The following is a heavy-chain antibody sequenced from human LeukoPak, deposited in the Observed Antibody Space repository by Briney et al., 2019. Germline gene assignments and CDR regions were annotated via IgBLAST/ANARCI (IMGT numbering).Heavy chain of an antibody. J-gene: IGHJ5*02. Sequence: PGGVLRLSCAASGFTFSSYAMSCVRQAPGKGLEWVSAISGSGGSTYYADSVKGRFTISRDTSKNTLYLQMNSLRAEDTAVYYCAKGRYSGSYYNWFDPWGQGTLVTVSS. D-gene: IGHD1-26*01. CDR1: GFTFSSYA. CDR2: ISGSGGST. CDR3: AKGRYSGSYYNWFDP. V-gene: IGHV3-23*01.